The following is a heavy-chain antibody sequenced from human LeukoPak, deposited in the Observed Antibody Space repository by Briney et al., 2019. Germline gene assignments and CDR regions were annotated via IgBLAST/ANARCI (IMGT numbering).Heavy chain of an antibody. CDR1: GFTFSSYA. J-gene: IGHJ4*02. D-gene: IGHD2-15*01. Sequence: QTGGPLRLSGAAPGFTFSSYAMHWVRQAPGKGLEGVAVISYDGSNKYYADSVKGRFTISRDNSKNTLYLQMNSLRAEDTAVYYCARDLSGYCSGGSCYFGYWGQGTLVTVSS. CDR3: ARDLSGYCSGGSCYFGY. V-gene: IGHV3-30*04. CDR2: ISYDGSNK.